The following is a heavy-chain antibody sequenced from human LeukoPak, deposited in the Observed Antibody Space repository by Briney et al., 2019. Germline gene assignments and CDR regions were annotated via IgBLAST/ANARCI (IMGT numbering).Heavy chain of an antibody. CDR1: GFTFSSYG. CDR3: AKGGYSSGWSLFDY. V-gene: IGHV3-30*18. D-gene: IGHD6-19*01. J-gene: IGHJ4*02. Sequence: GGSLRLSCAASGFTFSSYGMHWVRLAPGKGLEWVAVISYDGSNKYYADSVKGRFTISRDNSKNTLYLQMNSPRAEDTAVYYCAKGGYSSGWSLFDYWGQGTLVTVSS. CDR2: ISYDGSNK.